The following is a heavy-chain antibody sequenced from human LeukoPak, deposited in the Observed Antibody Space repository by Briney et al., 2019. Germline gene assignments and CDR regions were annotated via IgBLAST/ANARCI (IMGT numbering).Heavy chain of an antibody. D-gene: IGHD2-8*02. V-gene: IGHV3-30*02. CDR3: TKDQVDCTVITCYLRYLEY. J-gene: IGHJ4*02. Sequence: GGSLRLSRAASGFIVSSYGMHWVRQAPGKGLEWVSFIRFDESATVYADSVKGRFTISRDNSKNTVYMQMASLIVEDTGLYYCTKDQVDCTVITCYLRYLEYWGQGILVTVSS. CDR1: GFIVSSYG. CDR2: IRFDESAT.